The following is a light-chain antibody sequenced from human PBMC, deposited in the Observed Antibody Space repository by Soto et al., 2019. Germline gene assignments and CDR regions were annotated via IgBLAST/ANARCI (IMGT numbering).Light chain of an antibody. CDR2: EVS. CDR1: SSDIGAYIY. CDR3: SSYAGSNNFV. J-gene: IGLJ1*01. Sequence: QSALTQPPSASRSPGQSVTISCTGTSSDIGAYIYVSWYQQHPGKAPKLMISEVSRRPSGVPERFSGSKSGNTASLTVSGHQADDEAHYYCSSYAGSNNFVFGTGTKLTVL. V-gene: IGLV2-8*02.